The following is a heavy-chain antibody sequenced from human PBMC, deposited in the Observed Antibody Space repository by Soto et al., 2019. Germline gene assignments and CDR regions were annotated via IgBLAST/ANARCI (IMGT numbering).Heavy chain of an antibody. V-gene: IGHV4-4*02. CDR3: ATQGFYRMGV. J-gene: IGHJ6*02. Sequence: QVQLQESGPGLVQPSGTLSLTCAVSGDSITGDEWWSWVRQPPGKGLEWIGEIHHSGATNYNPSLERRVNISIDTSKNQFSLKLNSVTAADTAIFYCATQGFYRMGVWGRGTTVTVSS. CDR2: IHHSGAT. CDR1: GDSITGDEW.